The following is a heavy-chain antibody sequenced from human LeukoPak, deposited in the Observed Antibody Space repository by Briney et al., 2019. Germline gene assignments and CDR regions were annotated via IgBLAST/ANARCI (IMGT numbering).Heavy chain of an antibody. CDR1: GFTFSNYG. CDR2: IRFDGSNK. CDR3: AREGASSSWLNWFDP. J-gene: IGHJ5*02. D-gene: IGHD6-13*01. Sequence: PGGSLRLSCAASGFTFSNYGMHWVRQAPGKGLEWVAFIRFDGSNKYYADSVKGRFTISRDNSKNTLYLQMNSLRAEDTAVYYCAREGASSSWLNWFDPWGQGTLVTVSS. V-gene: IGHV3-30*02.